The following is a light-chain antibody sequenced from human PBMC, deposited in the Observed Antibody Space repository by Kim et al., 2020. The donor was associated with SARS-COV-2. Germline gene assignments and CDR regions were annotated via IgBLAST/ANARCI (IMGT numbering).Light chain of an antibody. Sequence: DIQMTQSPSTLSASEGDRVTIACRASQSINSWLAWYQQKPGKAPMLLIYKTYSLETGVPSRFSGSGSGTEFTLAISSLQPDDLATYYCQQYHSYPVTFGQGTKLEIK. CDR3: QQYHSYPVT. CDR2: KTY. V-gene: IGKV1-5*03. CDR1: QSINSW. J-gene: IGKJ2*01.